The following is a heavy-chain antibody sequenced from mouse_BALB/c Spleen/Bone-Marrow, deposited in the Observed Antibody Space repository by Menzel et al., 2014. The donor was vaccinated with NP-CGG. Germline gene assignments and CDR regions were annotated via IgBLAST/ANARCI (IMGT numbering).Heavy chain of an antibody. V-gene: IGHV1-26*01. CDR1: GYSFTGYY. J-gene: IGHJ2*01. D-gene: IGHD1-1*02. CDR3: AIGNYFDY. Sequence: EVQLQQSGPDLVKPGVSVKISCKASGYSFTGYYMHWVKQSHGKSLEWIGRVNPNNGGTSYNQKFKGKAILTVDKSSSTAYMELRSLTSEDSAVYYCAIGNYFDYWGQGTTLTVSS. CDR2: VNPNNGGT.